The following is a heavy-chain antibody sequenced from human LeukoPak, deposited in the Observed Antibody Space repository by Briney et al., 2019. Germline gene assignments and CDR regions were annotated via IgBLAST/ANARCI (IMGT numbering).Heavy chain of an antibody. Sequence: GGSLRLSCAASGFTFGSYWMHWVRHAPGKGLVWVSRINSDGSSTSYADSVKGRFTISRDNAKNTLYLQMNSLRAEDTAVYYCARAHWYCSSTSCYRRTANWFDPWGQGTLVTVSS. CDR3: ARAHWYCSSTSCYRRTANWFDP. J-gene: IGHJ5*02. D-gene: IGHD2-2*01. CDR2: INSDGSST. V-gene: IGHV3-74*01. CDR1: GFTFGSYW.